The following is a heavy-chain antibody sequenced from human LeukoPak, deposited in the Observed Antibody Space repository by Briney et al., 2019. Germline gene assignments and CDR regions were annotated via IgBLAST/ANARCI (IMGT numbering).Heavy chain of an antibody. CDR1: GYSFTSYW. CDR3: ARRYYYGSGSYYNSWFDP. J-gene: IGHJ5*02. CDR2: IYPGDSDT. D-gene: IGHD3-10*01. V-gene: IGHV5-51*01. Sequence: GESLKISCKDSGYSFTSYWIGWVRQMPGKGLEWMGIIYPGDSDTRYSPSFQGQVTISADKSISTAYLQWSSLKASDTAMYYCARRYYYGSGSYYNSWFDPWGQGTLVTVSS.